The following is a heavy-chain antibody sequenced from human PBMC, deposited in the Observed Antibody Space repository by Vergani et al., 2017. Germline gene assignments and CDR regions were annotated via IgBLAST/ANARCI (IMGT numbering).Heavy chain of an antibody. J-gene: IGHJ4*02. CDR3: ARGDPGGGAPPGYSSSWYHPTNFDY. D-gene: IGHD6-13*01. CDR1: GYTFTGYY. CDR2: INPNSGGT. V-gene: IGHV1-2*04. Sequence: QVQLVQSGAEVKKPGASVKVSCKASGYTFTGYYMHWVRQAPGQGLEWMGWINPNSGGTNYAQKFQGWVTMTRDTSISTAYMELSRLRSDDTAVYYCARGDPGGGAPPGYSSSWYHPTNFDYWGQGTLVTVSS.